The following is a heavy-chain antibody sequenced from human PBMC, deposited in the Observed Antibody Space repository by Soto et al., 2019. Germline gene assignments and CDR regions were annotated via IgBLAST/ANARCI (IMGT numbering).Heavy chain of an antibody. V-gene: IGHV3-23*01. J-gene: IGHJ4*02. D-gene: IGHD3-3*01. Sequence: GGSLRLSCAASGFTFSSYAMSWVRQAPGKGLEWVSAISGSGGSTYYADSVKGRFTISRDNSKNTLYLQMNSLRAEDTAVDYCAKGSLRDFWSGGVDYWGQGTLVTVSA. CDR2: ISGSGGST. CDR3: AKGSLRDFWSGGVDY. CDR1: GFTFSSYA.